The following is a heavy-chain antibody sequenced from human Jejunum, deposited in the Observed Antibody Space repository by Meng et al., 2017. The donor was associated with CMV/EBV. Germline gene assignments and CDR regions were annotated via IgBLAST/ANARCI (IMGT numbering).Heavy chain of an antibody. CDR2: ISWNSGRI. J-gene: IGHJ6*02. CDR3: AKDKGRNYYYGMDV. CDR1: GFTFDDYA. Sequence: SGFTFDDYAMHWVRQAPGKGLEWVSGISWNSGRIGYADSVKGRFTISRDNAKNSLYLQMNSLRAEDTAFYYCAKDKGRNYYYGMDVWGQGTTVTGLL. V-gene: IGHV3-9*01.